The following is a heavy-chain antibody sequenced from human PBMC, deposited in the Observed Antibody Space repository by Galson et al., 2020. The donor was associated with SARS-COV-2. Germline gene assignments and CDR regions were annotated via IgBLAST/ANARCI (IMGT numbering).Heavy chain of an antibody. CDR2: IWYDGSNK. CDR3: ARELSGWPFDY. D-gene: IGHD6-19*01. Sequence: GESLKISCAASGFTFSSYGMHWVRQAPGKGLEWVAVIWYDGSNKYYADSVKGRFTISRDNSKNTLYLQMNSLRAEDTAVYYCARELSGWPFDYWGQGTLVTVSS. V-gene: IGHV3-33*01. J-gene: IGHJ4*02. CDR1: GFTFSSYG.